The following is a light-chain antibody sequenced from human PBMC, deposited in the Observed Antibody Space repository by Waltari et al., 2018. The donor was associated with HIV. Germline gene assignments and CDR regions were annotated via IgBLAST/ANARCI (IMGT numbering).Light chain of an antibody. CDR1: QNLKSF. J-gene: IGKJ5*01. Sequence: QLTQSPSSLSASLGDKVTITCRASQNLKSFLNWYQVRPGKAPRVLIYGVSSLPTGVPSRFSGGGSGTDFTLTINNLQPEDFASYVCQQTFSVSITFGPGTRLEI. V-gene: IGKV1-39*01. CDR2: GVS. CDR3: QQTFSVSIT.